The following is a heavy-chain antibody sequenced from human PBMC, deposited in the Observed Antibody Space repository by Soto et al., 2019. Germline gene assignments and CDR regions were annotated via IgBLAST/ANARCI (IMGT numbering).Heavy chain of an antibody. V-gene: IGHV3-21*01. Sequence: EVQLVESGGGLVKPGGSLRLSCAASGFTFSSSIMNWVRQAPGKGLEWVSSISSSSSSSYIYYADSVKGRFTISRNNAKNSLYLQMNRLRAEDTAVYYCARELSITSWFDGFDIWGQGTMVTVS. CDR1: GFTFSSSI. CDR2: ISSSSSSSYI. CDR3: ARELSITSWFDGFDI. D-gene: IGHD2-2*01. J-gene: IGHJ3*02.